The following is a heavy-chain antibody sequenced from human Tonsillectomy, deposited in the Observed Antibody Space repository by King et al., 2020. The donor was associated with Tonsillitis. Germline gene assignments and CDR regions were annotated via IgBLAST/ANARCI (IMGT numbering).Heavy chain of an antibody. Sequence: VQLQESGPGLVKPSETLSLTCTVSGGSISRYYWSWIREPPGKGLEWIAYIYYSGTTNYNPSLKSRVTISVDTSKNQFSLNLTSVTAADTAVYYCARHATARGSFDPWGQGTLVTVSS. CDR3: ARHATARGSFDP. J-gene: IGHJ5*02. V-gene: IGHV4-59*08. CDR2: IYYSGTT. D-gene: IGHD3-16*01. CDR1: GGSISRYY.